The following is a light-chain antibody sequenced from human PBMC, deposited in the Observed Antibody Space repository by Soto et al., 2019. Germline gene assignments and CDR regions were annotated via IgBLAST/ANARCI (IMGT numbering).Light chain of an antibody. Sequence: QSVLTQPPSASGTPGQRITISCSGSNSNIGSTSVHWFQQFPGTAPKPLIHSDKQRPSGVPDRFSASKSGTSASLAISVLQSEDEADYYCAAWDGSLNGHVFGTGTKVTVL. J-gene: IGLJ1*01. V-gene: IGLV1-44*01. CDR1: NSNIGSTS. CDR3: AAWDGSLNGHV. CDR2: SDK.